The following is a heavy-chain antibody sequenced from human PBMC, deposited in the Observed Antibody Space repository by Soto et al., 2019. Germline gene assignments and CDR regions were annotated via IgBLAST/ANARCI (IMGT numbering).Heavy chain of an antibody. J-gene: IGHJ6*02. Sequence: SETLSLTCTVSGGSISSGAYYWSWIRQPPGKGLEWIGNIYYSGSTYYNPSLKSRVTISVDTYKNQVSLKLSSVTAADTAVYYCNRGSSWDRSYYYYGMDVWGQGNTVTVSS. CDR2: IYYSGST. CDR1: GGSISSGAYY. CDR3: NRGSSWDRSYYYYGMDV. V-gene: IGHV4-30-4*01. D-gene: IGHD6-13*01.